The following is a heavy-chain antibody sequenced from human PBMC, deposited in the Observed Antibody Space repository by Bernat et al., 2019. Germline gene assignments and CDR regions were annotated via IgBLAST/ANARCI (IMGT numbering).Heavy chain of an antibody. D-gene: IGHD3-9*01. V-gene: IGHV4-59*13. J-gene: IGHJ4*02. CDR3: AGKVSLDNDGPPRHFDY. CDR1: VESISTYY. CDR2: IFYSGST. Sequence: QVQLQESGPGLVKPSETLSLTCTVSVESISTYYWGWIRQPPGKGLEWIGYIFYSGSTNYNPSLNSRVTISVDTSKNQFSLKLSSVTATDTAVYYCAGKVSLDNDGPPRHFDYWGQGTLVTVSS.